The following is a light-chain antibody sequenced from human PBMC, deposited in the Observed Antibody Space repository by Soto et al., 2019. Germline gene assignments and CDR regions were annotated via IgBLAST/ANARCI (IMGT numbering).Light chain of an antibody. CDR2: DAS. Sequence: EIVLTQSPATLSLSPGERATLSCRTSQSVSSSLAWYQQKPGQAPRLLIYDASNRATGIPARFSGSGSGTDFTLTISSLQPEDFAVYYCQQYDNWWTFGQGTKVDIK. J-gene: IGKJ1*01. V-gene: IGKV3-11*01. CDR3: QQYDNWWT. CDR1: QSVSSS.